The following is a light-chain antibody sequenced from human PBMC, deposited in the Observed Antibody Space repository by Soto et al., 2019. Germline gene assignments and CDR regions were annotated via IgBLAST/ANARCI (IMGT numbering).Light chain of an antibody. J-gene: IGKJ1*01. CDR2: DAS. V-gene: IGKV1-5*01. Sequence: GDRVTIPCRASQSITNWVAWYQQKPGKAPKLLIYDASNLESGVPSRFSGGGSGTDFTLTVSSLQPDDFATYYCQQYNNYSPTFGQGTKVEV. CDR3: QQYNNYSPT. CDR1: QSITNW.